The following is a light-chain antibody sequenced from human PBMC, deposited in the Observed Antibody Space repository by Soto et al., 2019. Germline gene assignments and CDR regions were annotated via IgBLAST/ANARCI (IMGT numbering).Light chain of an antibody. V-gene: IGLV2-14*01. Sequence: QSVLTQPASVSGSPGQSITISCTGTSSDVGGYNYVSWYQQHPGKAPKLLIFDVSDRPSGVSNRFSGSKSGNTASLTVSGLQAEDEADYYCSSYTSSDTEVFGTGTKRHRP. J-gene: IGLJ1*01. CDR1: SSDVGGYNY. CDR3: SSYTSSDTEV. CDR2: DVS.